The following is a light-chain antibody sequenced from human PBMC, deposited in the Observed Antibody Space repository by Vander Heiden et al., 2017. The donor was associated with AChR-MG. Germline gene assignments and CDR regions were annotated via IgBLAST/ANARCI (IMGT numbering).Light chain of an antibody. CDR3: CSYAGSYSYV. CDR2: DVI. Sequence: QSALTQPRSVSGSPGQSVTISCTGTSSDVGGYNYVSWYQQHPGKAPKLMIYDVIKRPSGVPVRFSGSESGNTASLTISGLQGEDEADYYCCSYAGSYSYVFGTGTKVTVL. V-gene: IGLV2-11*01. J-gene: IGLJ1*01. CDR1: SSDVGGYNY.